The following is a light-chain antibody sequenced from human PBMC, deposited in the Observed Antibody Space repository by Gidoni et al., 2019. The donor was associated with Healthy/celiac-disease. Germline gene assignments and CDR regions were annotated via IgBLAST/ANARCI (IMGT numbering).Light chain of an antibody. V-gene: IGKV3-11*01. CDR3: QQRSNWPQT. J-gene: IGKJ1*01. CDR1: QSVSSY. Sequence: EIVLTQSPATLSLSPGERATLSCRASQSVSSYLAWYQQKPGQAPRILIDDAANRATGIPSRFSGSGSGTDFTLTISSLEPEDFAVYYWQQRSNWPQTFGQGTKVEIK. CDR2: DAA.